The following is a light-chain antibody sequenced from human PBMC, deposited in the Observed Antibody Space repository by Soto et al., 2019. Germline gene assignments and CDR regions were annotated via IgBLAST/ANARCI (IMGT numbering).Light chain of an antibody. CDR3: QQSYSTPLT. Sequence: DIQMTQSPSSLSVSVGDRVTITCRASQSIGGFLNWYQQKLGKAPKLLIYAASSLQSGVPSRFSGSGSGTDFTLTISSLQHEEFATYYCQQSYSTPLTFGGGPKVDIK. V-gene: IGKV1-39*01. J-gene: IGKJ4*01. CDR2: AAS. CDR1: QSIGGF.